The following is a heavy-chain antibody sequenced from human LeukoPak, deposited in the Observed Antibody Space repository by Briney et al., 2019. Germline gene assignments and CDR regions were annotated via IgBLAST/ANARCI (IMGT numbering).Heavy chain of an antibody. J-gene: IGHJ3*02. Sequence: GRSLRLSCAASGFTFDDYAMHWVRQAPGKGLEWVSGISWNSGSIGYADSVKGRFTISRDNSKNTLYLQMSSLRAEDTAVYYCVKDLGVAGTVAFDIWGQGTMVTVSS. CDR3: VKDLGVAGTVAFDI. V-gene: IGHV3-9*01. CDR1: GFTFDDYA. CDR2: ISWNSGSI. D-gene: IGHD6-19*01.